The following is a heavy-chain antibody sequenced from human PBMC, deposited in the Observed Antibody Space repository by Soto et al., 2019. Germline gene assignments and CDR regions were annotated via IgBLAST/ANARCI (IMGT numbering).Heavy chain of an antibody. J-gene: IGHJ4*02. CDR1: GFTFDDYA. Sequence: EVQLVESGGGLVQPGRSLRLSCAASGFTFDDYAMHWVRQAPGKGLEWVSGISWNSGSIGYADSVKGRFTISRDNAKNSLYLQMNSLRAEDTALYYCAKDTRSGSFRSADEIYYWGQGTLVTVSS. CDR2: ISWNSGSI. CDR3: AKDTRSGSFRSADEIYY. V-gene: IGHV3-9*01. D-gene: IGHD1-26*01.